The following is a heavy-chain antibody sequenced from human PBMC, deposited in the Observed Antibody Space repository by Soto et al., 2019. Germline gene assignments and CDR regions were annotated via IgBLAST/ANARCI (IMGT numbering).Heavy chain of an antibody. J-gene: IGHJ4*02. V-gene: IGHV3-23*01. D-gene: IGHD3-9*01. Sequence: GGSLSLSCAASGLTFSSYARSWVRQPPGKGLEWVSAISGSGGSTYYADTVKGRFTISRDNSKNTLYLQMNRLRAEDTAVYYCAKDPHGYYDILSGYYNPSATYFDYWGQGTLVTVSS. CDR2: ISGSGGST. CDR3: AKDPHGYYDILSGYYNPSATYFDY. CDR1: GLTFSSYA.